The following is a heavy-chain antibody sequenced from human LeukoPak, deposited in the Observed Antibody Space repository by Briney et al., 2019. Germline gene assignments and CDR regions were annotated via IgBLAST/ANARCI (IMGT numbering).Heavy chain of an antibody. V-gene: IGHV4-59*01. J-gene: IGHJ2*01. D-gene: IGHD6-13*01. CDR3: ARTYGSSGLGYFDL. CDR1: GGPISSYY. CDR2: SYYSGST. Sequence: SETLSLPCTVSGGPISSYYWSWIRQPPGKGLEWIAHSYYSGSTNYSPSLKSRLTISVDTSKNQFSLKLRSVTAADTAVYYCARTYGSSGLGYFDLWGRGTLVTVSS.